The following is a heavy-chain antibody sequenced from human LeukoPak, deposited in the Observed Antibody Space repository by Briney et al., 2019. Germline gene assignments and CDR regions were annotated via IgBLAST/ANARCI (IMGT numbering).Heavy chain of an antibody. CDR1: GGSFSGYY. D-gene: IGHD3-22*01. CDR2: INHSGST. J-gene: IGHJ5*02. V-gene: IGHV4-34*01. CDR3: ARVEDYYDKGWFDP. Sequence: SETLSLTCAVYGGSFSGYYWSWIRQPPGKGLEWIGEINHSGSTNYNPSLKSRVTISVDTSKNQFSLKLSSVTAADTAVYYCARVEDYYDKGWFDPRGQGTLVTVSS.